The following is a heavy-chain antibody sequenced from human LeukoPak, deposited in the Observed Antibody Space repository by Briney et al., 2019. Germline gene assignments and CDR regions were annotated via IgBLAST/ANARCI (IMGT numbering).Heavy chain of an antibody. J-gene: IGHJ4*02. CDR2: IKEDGSEK. CDR1: GFTFRSYW. V-gene: IGHV3-7*01. Sequence: GGSLRLSCAAPGFTFRSYWMSWVRQAPGKGLEWVANIKEDGSEKYYVDAVKGRFTISRDNAKNSLYLQMNSLRAEDTAVYYCARDFYWAHDYCGQGTLVTVSS. CDR3: ARDFYWAHDY. D-gene: IGHD3-9*01.